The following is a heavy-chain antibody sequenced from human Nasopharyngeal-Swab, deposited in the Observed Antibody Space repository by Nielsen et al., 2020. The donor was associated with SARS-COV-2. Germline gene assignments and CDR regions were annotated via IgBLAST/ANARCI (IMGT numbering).Heavy chain of an antibody. J-gene: IGHJ3*02. Sequence: ASVKVSCKASGYTFTSYAMNWVRQAPGQGLVWMGWINTNTGNPTYAQGFTGRFVFSLDTSVSTAYLQISSLKAEDTAVYYCASGKHSSGWYGLDAFDIWGQGTMVTVSS. CDR2: INTNTGNP. CDR1: GYTFTSYA. D-gene: IGHD6-19*01. CDR3: ASGKHSSGWYGLDAFDI. V-gene: IGHV7-4-1*02.